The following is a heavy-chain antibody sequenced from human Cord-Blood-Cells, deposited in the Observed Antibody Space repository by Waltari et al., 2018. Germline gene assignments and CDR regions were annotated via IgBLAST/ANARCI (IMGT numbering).Heavy chain of an antibody. CDR1: GFTFSSYS. CDR3: ARTSGSHDY. CDR2: ISSRSSDI. Sequence: EVQLVESGGGLVKPGGSLRLSCAASGFTFSSYSMNWVRQAPGKGLVWVSSISSRSSDIYYSDPVKGRFTISRDNAKNSLYLQMNSLRAEDTAVYYCARTSGSHDYWGQGTLVTVSS. V-gene: IGHV3-21*01. J-gene: IGHJ4*02. D-gene: IGHD3-10*01.